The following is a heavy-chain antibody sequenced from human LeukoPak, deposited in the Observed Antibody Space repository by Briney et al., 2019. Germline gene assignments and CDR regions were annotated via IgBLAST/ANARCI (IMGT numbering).Heavy chain of an antibody. CDR3: ARHTYTIWFGELFENWFDP. CDR1: GCSFTSYW. CDR2: IYPGDSDT. D-gene: IGHD3-10*01. J-gene: IGHJ5*02. Sequence: GEALQISFKGSGCSFTSYWIGWGRRLPRKGREWMGIIYPGDSDTRYSPSFQGQVTISADKTISTAYLQWSSLKAADTAMYYCARHTYTIWFGELFENWFDPWGQGTLVTVSS. V-gene: IGHV5-51*01.